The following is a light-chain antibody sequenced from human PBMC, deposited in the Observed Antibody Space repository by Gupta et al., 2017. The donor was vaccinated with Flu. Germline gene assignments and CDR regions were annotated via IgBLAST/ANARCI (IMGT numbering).Light chain of an antibody. V-gene: IGLV2-14*01. CDR3: SSYTSSNSLE. CDR2: EVI. J-gene: IGLJ3*02. CDR1: SSDVGGYNY. Sequence: TSSDVGGYNYVSWYQHHPGKAPKLMIYEVINRPSGVSNRFSGPKSGNTASLTISGLQAEDEADYYCSSYTSSNSLEFGGGTKLTVL.